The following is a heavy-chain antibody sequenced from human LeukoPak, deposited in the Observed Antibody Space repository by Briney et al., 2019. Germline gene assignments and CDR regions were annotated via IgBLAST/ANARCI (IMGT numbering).Heavy chain of an antibody. CDR2: IYTNGGI. V-gene: IGHV4-4*07. CDR1: GGSISSSY. CDR3: ARGAYKYEY. J-gene: IGHJ4*02. Sequence: SETLSLTCTVSGGSISSSYWSWIRQPAGKGLEWIGRIYTNGGINYNPSLKSRVTISFDKSQNQLSLRLSSVTAADTAVYYCARGAYKYEYWGQGTLVTVSS. D-gene: IGHD5-18*01.